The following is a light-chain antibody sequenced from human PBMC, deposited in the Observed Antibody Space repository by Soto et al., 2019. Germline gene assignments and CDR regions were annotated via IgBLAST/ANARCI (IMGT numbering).Light chain of an antibody. CDR3: QVWDSGSAHVV. J-gene: IGLJ2*01. CDR2: SDT. CDR1: NVGSKG. Sequence: SYELTQPRPVSVAPGKTASISCGGNNVGSKGVHGYQQKPGQAPVLVIYSDTDLPPVIPERFSGYNSANLATLTISRVEAGYEDDYYSQVWDSGSAHVVFGGGTKLTVL. V-gene: IGLV3-21*04.